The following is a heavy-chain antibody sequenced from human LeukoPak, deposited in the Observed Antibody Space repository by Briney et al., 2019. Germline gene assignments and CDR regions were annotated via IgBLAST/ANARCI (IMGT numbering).Heavy chain of an antibody. CDR3: ASSGSYYDFYFRDV. V-gene: IGHV3-21*01. D-gene: IGHD3-3*01. Sequence: PGGSLRLSCAAAGFTFSSYSMNWVRQAPGKGLEWVSSISSSSSYIYYADSVKGRFTISRDNAKNSLYLQMNSLRAEDTAVYYCASSGSYYDFYFRDVWGKGTTVTVSS. J-gene: IGHJ6*04. CDR2: ISSSSSYI. CDR1: GFTFSSYS.